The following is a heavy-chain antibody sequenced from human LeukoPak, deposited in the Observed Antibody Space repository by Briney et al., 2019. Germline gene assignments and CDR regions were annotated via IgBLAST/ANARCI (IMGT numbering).Heavy chain of an antibody. D-gene: IGHD3-3*01. J-gene: IGHJ3*02. Sequence: ASVKVSCKASGYTFTSYGISWVRQAPGQGLEWMGWISAYNGNTNYAQKLQGRVTMTTDTSTSTAYMELRSLRSDDTAVYYCARDQGVTIFGVVIKSAFDTWGQGTMVTVSS. V-gene: IGHV1-18*01. CDR2: ISAYNGNT. CDR1: GYTFTSYG. CDR3: ARDQGVTIFGVVIKSAFDT.